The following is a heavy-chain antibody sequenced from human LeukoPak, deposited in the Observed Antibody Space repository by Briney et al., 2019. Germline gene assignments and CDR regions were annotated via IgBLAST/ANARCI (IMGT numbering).Heavy chain of an antibody. J-gene: IGHJ4*02. Sequence: PGGSLRLSWAASGFTFSDYYMSCIRQAPGKGLEWVSYISSSGSTIYYADSVKGRFTISRDNAKNSLYLQMTSLRAEDTAVYYCARGADILTGYQNGYFDYWGQGTLVTVSS. CDR2: ISSSGSTI. CDR3: ARGADILTGYQNGYFDY. D-gene: IGHD3-9*01. V-gene: IGHV3-11*01. CDR1: GFTFSDYY.